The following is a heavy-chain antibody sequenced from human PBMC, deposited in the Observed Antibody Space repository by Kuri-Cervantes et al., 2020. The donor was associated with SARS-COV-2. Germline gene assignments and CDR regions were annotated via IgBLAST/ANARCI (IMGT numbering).Heavy chain of an antibody. D-gene: IGHD3-3*01. J-gene: IGHJ4*02. CDR3: ARQGFSKGGYFDY. Sequence: LSCAVSGYSISSGYYWGWIRQPPGKGLEWIGSIYHSGSTYYNPSLKSRVTISVDTSKNQFSLKLSSVTAADTAVYYCARQGFSKGGYFDYWGQGTLVTVSS. CDR2: IYHSGST. V-gene: IGHV4-38-2*01. CDR1: GYSISSGYY.